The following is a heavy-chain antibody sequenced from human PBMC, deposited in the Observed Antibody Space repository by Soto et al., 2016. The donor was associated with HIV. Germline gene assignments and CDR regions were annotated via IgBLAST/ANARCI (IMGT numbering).Heavy chain of an antibody. CDR2: ISSSSSYT. V-gene: IGHV3-11*05. CDR3: ARARENYYGSLPYYFDY. D-gene: IGHD3-10*01. J-gene: IGHJ4*02. CDR1: GFIFSDYY. Sequence: QVQLVESGGGLVKPGGSLRLPCAASGFIFSDYYMSWIRQAPGKGLEWVSCISSSSSYTNYADSVKGRFTISRDNAKNSLYLQMNSLRAEDTAVYYCARARENYYGSLPYYFDYWGQGTLVTVSS.